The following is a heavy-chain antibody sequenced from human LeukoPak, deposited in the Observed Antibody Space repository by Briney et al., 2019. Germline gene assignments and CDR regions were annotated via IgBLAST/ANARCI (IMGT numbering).Heavy chain of an antibody. D-gene: IGHD6-19*01. V-gene: IGHV5-51*01. J-gene: IGHJ4*02. CDR1: GYSFTSYW. CDR3: ARRDSSGWYGPYYFDY. CDR2: IYPGDSDT. Sequence: GESLKISCKGSGYSFTSYWIGWVRQMRGKGLEWMGIIYPGDSDTRYSPSFQGRVTISADKSISTAYLQWSSLKASYTAIYYCARRDSSGWYGPYYFDYWGQGTLVTVSS.